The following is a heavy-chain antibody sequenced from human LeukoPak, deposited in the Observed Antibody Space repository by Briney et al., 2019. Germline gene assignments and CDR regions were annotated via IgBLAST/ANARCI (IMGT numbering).Heavy chain of an antibody. J-gene: IGHJ5*02. CDR1: GFTFSSYS. CDR3: AKDFSGYSSGWYSYNWFDP. D-gene: IGHD6-19*01. Sequence: GSLRLSCAASGFTFSSYSMNWVRQAPGKGLEWVSAISGSGGSTYYADSVKGRFTISRDNSKNTLYLQMNSLRAEDAAVYYRAKDFSGYSSGWYSYNWFDPWGQGTLVTVSS. V-gene: IGHV3-23*01. CDR2: ISGSGGST.